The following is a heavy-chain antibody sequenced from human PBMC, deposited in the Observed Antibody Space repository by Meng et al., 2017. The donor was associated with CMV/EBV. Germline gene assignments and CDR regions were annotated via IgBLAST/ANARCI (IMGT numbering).Heavy chain of an antibody. CDR2: IYPGDSDT. CDR1: GYSFTSYW. D-gene: IGHD4-11*01. J-gene: IGHJ4*02. Sequence: KVSCKGSGYSFTSYWIGWVRQMPGEGLEWMGIIYPGDSDTRYSPSFQGQVTISADKSISTAYLQWSSLKASDTAMYYCASSVTTAGFDYWGQGTLVTVSS. CDR3: ASSVTTAGFDY. V-gene: IGHV5-51*01.